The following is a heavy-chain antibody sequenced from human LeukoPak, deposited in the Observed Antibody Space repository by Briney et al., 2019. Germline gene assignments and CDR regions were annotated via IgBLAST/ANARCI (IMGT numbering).Heavy chain of an antibody. D-gene: IGHD3-22*01. CDR1: GFTFSTYW. CDR2: ITSDGST. Sequence: RGSLRLSCAASGFTFSTYWMHWVRQAPGKGLVWVSRITSDGSTNYADSVKGRFTISRDNAKNTVSLQMNSLRPEDTGVYYCARAPSEIGGYYPEYFRHWGQGTLVTVSS. V-gene: IGHV3-74*01. CDR3: ARAPSEIGGYYPEYFRH. J-gene: IGHJ1*01.